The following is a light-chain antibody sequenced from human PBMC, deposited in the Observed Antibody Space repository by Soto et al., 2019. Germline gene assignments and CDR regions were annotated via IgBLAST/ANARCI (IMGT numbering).Light chain of an antibody. J-gene: IGLJ2*01. CDR3: AAWDDSLSVV. CDR2: RNN. CDR1: SSNIGSNY. V-gene: IGLV1-47*01. Sequence: QSVLTQPPSASGTPGQRVTSSCSGSSSNIGSNYVYWYQQLPGTAPKLLIYRNNQRPSGGPDRFSGSKSGTSASLAISGLRSEDEADYYCAAWDDSLSVVFGGGTKLTVL.